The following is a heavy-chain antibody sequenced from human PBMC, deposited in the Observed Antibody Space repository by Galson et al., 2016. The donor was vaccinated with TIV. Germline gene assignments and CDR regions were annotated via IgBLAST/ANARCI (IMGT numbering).Heavy chain of an antibody. CDR3: TRGSPFGSY. J-gene: IGHJ1*01. CDR1: GFTFSNYW. D-gene: IGHD3-10*01. CDR2: INQHGTEK. Sequence: SLRLSCAASGFTFSNYWMLWVRRAPGKGLEWVANINQHGTEKYHVDSVKGRFTISRDNARNSVYLQMNSLRADDTAVYYCTRGSPFGSYWGQGILVTGSS. V-gene: IGHV3-7*03.